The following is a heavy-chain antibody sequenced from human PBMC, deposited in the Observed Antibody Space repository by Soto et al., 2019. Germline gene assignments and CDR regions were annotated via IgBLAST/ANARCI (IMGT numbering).Heavy chain of an antibody. CDR2: IYSGGST. Sequence: GGSLRLSCAASGFTVSSNYMSWVRQAPGKGLEWVSVIYSGGSTYYADSVKGRFTISRDNSKNTLYLQMNSLRAEDTAVYYCARGNVVVAATFAFDIWGQGTMVTVSS. CDR1: GFTVSSNY. D-gene: IGHD2-15*01. V-gene: IGHV3-66*01. CDR3: ARGNVVVAATFAFDI. J-gene: IGHJ3*02.